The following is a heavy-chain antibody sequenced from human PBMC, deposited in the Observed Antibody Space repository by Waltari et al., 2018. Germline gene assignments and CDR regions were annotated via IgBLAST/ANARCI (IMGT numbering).Heavy chain of an antibody. D-gene: IGHD6-6*01. CDR2: ISGSGGSK. J-gene: IGHJ4*02. CDR1: GFTFSSYA. Sequence: EVQLLESGGGLVQPGGSLRLSCAASGFTFSSYAMSWVRQAPGKGLEWVSAISGSGGSKYYADSVKDRFTISRDNSKNTLYLQMNSLRAEDTAVYYCAKALFGRIAARPDWDYWGQGTLVTVSS. CDR3: AKALFGRIAARPDWDY. V-gene: IGHV3-23*01.